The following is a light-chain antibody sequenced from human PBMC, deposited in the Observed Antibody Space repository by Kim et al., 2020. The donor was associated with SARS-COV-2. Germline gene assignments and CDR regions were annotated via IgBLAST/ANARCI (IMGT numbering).Light chain of an antibody. Sequence: PGERATLSCGACQNIDTYLARYQQRPGQAPRLLVYDASNRATGVPDRFSGSGSGTDFTLTISSLEPEDFSLYYCQQRNSWPPAVTFGGGTKVDIK. CDR1: QNIDTY. CDR2: DAS. J-gene: IGKJ4*01. CDR3: QQRNSWPPAVT. V-gene: IGKV3-11*01.